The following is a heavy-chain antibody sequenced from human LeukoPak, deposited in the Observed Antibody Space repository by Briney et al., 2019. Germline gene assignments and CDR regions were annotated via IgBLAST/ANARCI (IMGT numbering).Heavy chain of an antibody. Sequence: SETLSLTCTVSGVSVSNYYWAWVRQPAGKGPEWIGRIYSSGITNYNPSLRSRVSVSLDTSKNQFSLKLNSMTAADTAVYYCATEGPLIWRPPHFESWGQGTLVIVSS. D-gene: IGHD2-15*01. V-gene: IGHV4-4*07. CDR1: GVSVSNYY. J-gene: IGHJ4*02. CDR3: ATEGPLIWRPPHFES. CDR2: IYSSGIT.